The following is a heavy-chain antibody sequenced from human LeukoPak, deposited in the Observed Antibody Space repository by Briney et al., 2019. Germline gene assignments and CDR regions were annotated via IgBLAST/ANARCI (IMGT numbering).Heavy chain of an antibody. V-gene: IGHV3-13*01. CDR2: VGTAGEA. CDR3: ARGVRGRSRASCMNSNWFDP. J-gene: IGHJ5*02. Sequence: GGSLRLSCAASGFTFSSYDMHWVRQVTGKGLEWVAGVGTAGEAYYPGSVKGRFTISRENAKNSLYLQLNSLRAGDTAVYYCARGVRGRSRASCMNSNWFDPWDQGTLVTVSS. CDR1: GFTFSSYD. D-gene: IGHD2-2*01.